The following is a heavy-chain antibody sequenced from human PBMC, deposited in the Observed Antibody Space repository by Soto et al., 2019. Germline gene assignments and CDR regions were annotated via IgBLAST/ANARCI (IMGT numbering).Heavy chain of an antibody. CDR3: ARSGGDPYYYDSSGYAARYGMDV. CDR1: GFTFSSYD. D-gene: IGHD3-22*01. J-gene: IGHJ6*02. Sequence: GGSLRLSCAASGFTFSSYDMNWVRQAPGKGLEWVSYISSSGSTIYYADSVKGRFTISRDNAKNSLYLQMNSLRAEDTAVYYWARSGGDPYYYDSSGYAARYGMDVWGQGTTVTVSS. V-gene: IGHV3-48*03. CDR2: ISSSGSTI.